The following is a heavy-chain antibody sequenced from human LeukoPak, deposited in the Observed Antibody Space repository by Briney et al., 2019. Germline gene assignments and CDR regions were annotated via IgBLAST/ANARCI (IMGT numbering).Heavy chain of an antibody. D-gene: IGHD3-10*01. CDR2: IYYSGST. Sequence: PSETLSLTCTVSGGSISSSSYYWGWIRQPPGKGLEWIGSIYYSGSTYYNPSLKSRVTISVDTSKNQFSLKLSSVTAADTAVYYCARGAAIVVRGVKHKNWFDPWGQGTLVTVSS. J-gene: IGHJ5*02. CDR1: GGSISSSSYY. V-gene: IGHV4-39*07. CDR3: ARGAAIVVRGVKHKNWFDP.